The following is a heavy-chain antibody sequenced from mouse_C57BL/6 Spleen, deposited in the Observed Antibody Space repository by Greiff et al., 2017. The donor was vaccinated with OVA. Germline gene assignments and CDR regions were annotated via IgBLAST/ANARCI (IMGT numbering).Heavy chain of an antibody. V-gene: IGHV1-15*01. J-gene: IGHJ2*01. CDR3: TSYGNYGLNYFDY. CDR1: GYTFTDYE. D-gene: IGHD2-1*01. CDR2: IDPETGGT. Sequence: VQLQQSGAELVRPGASVTLSCKASGYTFTDYEMHWVKQTPVHGLEWIGAIDPETGGTAYNQKFKGKAILTADKSSSTAYMELRSLTSEDSAVYYCTSYGNYGLNYFDYWGQGTTLTVSS.